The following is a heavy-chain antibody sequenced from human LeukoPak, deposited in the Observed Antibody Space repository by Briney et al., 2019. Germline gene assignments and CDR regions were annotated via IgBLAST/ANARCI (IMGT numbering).Heavy chain of an antibody. CDR1: GRSFSGYY. CDR2: INHSGST. D-gene: IGHD2-15*01. J-gene: IGHJ4*02. V-gene: IGHV4-34*01. CDR3: ATGYCSGGSCYLPFDY. Sequence: PSETLSLTCAVYGRSFSGYYWSWIRQPPGKGLEWIGEINHSGSTNYNPSLKSRVTISVDTSKNQFSLKLSSVTAADTAVYYCATGYCSGGSCYLPFDYWGQGTLVTVSS.